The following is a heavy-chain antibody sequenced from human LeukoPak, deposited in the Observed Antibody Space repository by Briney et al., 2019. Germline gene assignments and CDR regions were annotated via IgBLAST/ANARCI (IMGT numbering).Heavy chain of an antibody. CDR1: GFTFGSYA. J-gene: IGHJ5*02. V-gene: IGHV3-23*01. CDR2: IDASGGST. D-gene: IGHD6-19*01. CDR3: AKGSGSGWYGWFAP. Sequence: GGSLRLSCAASGFTFGSYAMTSVRQAPGKGLEWVSSIDASGGSTYYADSVKGWFTISRDNSKNTFYLQMNTLRADDTAVYYCAKGSGSGWYGWFAPWGQGTLVTVSS.